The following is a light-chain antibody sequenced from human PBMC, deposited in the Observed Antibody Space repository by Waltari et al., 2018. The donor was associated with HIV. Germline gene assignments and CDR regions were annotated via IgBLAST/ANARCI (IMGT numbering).Light chain of an antibody. CDR2: AAS. J-gene: IGKJ5*01. Sequence: EIVLTQSPGTLSLSPGERATLSCRASQSVTSGYLAWYQQKRGQAPRHVIYAASSRATGIPGRFSGSGSGTDFTLTISRLEPEDFAVYYCQQNSSSPITFSQGTRLEMK. V-gene: IGKV3-20*01. CDR3: QQNSSSPIT. CDR1: QSVTSGY.